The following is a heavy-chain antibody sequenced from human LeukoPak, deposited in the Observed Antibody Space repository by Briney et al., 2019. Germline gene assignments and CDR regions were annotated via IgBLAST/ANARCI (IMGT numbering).Heavy chain of an antibody. CDR1: GFTLSSYW. J-gene: IGHJ4*02. Sequence: GGSLRLSCEASGFTLSSYWMSWVRQAPGKGLEWVGFIRNKAYGGTTEYAASVKGRFTISRDDSKSIAYLQMNSLKTEDTAVYYCTRDLLAGDYYGSGNLGYWGQGTLVTVSS. D-gene: IGHD3-10*01. CDR2: IRNKAYGGTT. CDR3: TRDLLAGDYYGSGNLGY. V-gene: IGHV3-49*04.